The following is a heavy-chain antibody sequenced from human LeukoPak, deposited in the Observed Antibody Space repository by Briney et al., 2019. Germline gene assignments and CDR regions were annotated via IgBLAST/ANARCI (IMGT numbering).Heavy chain of an antibody. J-gene: IGHJ5*02. V-gene: IGHV4-39*01. D-gene: IGHD2-15*01. Sequence: SETLSLTCTVSGGSITSSSYYWGWIRQPPGKGLEWIGSIYYSGSTYYNPCLKSRITISVDTSKNQFSLKLNSVTAADTAVYYCARVSCSGGSCPFGSWFDPWGQGTLVTVSS. CDR3: ARVSCSGGSCPFGSWFDP. CDR1: GGSITSSSYY. CDR2: IYYSGST.